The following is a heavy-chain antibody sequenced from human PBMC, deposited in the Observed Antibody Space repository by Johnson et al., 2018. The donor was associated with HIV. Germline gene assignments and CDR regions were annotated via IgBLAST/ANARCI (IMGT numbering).Heavy chain of an antibody. CDR2: LNSGGGT. CDR3: ARGCRDGYTCDAFDV. J-gene: IGHJ3*01. D-gene: IGHD5-24*01. Sequence: VRLVESGGGLVQPGGSLRLSCAASGFTVSSNYMTWVRQGPGKGLEWVSVLNSGGGTYFADSVTGRFTISRDNAKNTLYLQMHSLRAEDTAVYFCARGCRDGYTCDAFDVWGRGTRVTVSS. CDR1: GFTVSSNY. V-gene: IGHV3-66*01.